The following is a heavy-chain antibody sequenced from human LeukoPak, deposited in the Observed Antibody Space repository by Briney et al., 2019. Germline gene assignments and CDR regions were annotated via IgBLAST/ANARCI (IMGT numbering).Heavy chain of an antibody. Sequence: GGSLRLSCAASGFTFSSYSMGWVRQAPGKGLAWVSYISSSSSMYFADSVKGRFTISRDNAKNSLYLQMNSLRAEDTALYYCAKDIEGRIRGLDYWGQGTLVTVSS. CDR1: GFTFSSYS. V-gene: IGHV3-21*05. CDR2: ISSSSSM. J-gene: IGHJ4*02. D-gene: IGHD4-17*01. CDR3: AKDIEGRIRGLDY.